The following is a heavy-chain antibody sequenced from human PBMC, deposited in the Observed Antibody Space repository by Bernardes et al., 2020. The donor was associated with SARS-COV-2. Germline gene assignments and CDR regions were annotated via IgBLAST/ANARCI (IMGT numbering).Heavy chain of an antibody. D-gene: IGHD3-10*01. Sequence: GGSLRLSCTASGFSFAASAMNWVRQAPGKGLEWVATVDGGGDDTYHADSVRGRFTISRDRSKRTLYLQMNTLRAEDTGVYYCARDLRGDSDYWGQGTLVTVSA. CDR2: VDGGGDDT. CDR1: GFSFAASA. V-gene: IGHV3-23*01. J-gene: IGHJ4*02. CDR3: ARDLRGDSDY.